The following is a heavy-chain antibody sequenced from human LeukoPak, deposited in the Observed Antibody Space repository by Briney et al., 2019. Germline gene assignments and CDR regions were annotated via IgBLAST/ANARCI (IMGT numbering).Heavy chain of an antibody. J-gene: IGHJ4*02. V-gene: IGHV3-21*01. D-gene: IGHD3-16*01. CDR2: ISSSSSYI. Sequence: GGSLRLSCAAPGFTFSSYNMNWVRQAPGKGLEWVSSISSSSSYIYYADSVKGRFTISRDNAKKSLYLQMNSLRAEDTAVYYCVRDRLGDFYFDYWGQGTLVTVSS. CDR3: VRDRLGDFYFDY. CDR1: GFTFSSYN.